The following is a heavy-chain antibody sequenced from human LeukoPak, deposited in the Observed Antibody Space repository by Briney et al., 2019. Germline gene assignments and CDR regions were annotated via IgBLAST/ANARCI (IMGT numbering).Heavy chain of an antibody. V-gene: IGHV1-2*02. D-gene: IGHD1-26*01. CDR3: ARPISGSYPHDAFDI. CDR2: INPNSGGT. Sequence: ASVKVSCKASGYTFTGYYMHWVRQAPGQGHEWKGWINPNSGGTNYAQKFQGRVTMTRDTSISTAYMELSRLRSDDTAVYYCARPISGSYPHDAFDIWGQGTMVTVSS. J-gene: IGHJ3*02. CDR1: GYTFTGYY.